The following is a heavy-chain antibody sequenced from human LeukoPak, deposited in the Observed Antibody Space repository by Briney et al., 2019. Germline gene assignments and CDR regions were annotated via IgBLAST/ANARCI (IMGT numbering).Heavy chain of an antibody. V-gene: IGHV1-46*01. Sequence: GASVKVSCKASGYTFTSYYMHWVRQAPGQGLEWMGIINPSGGSTSYAQKFQGRVTMTRDTSTSTVYMELSSLRSEDTAVYYCAIFRRGSGSYYYYYGMDVWGQGTTVTVSS. J-gene: IGHJ6*02. CDR3: AIFRRGSGSYYYYYGMDV. CDR1: GYTFTSYY. CDR2: INPSGGST. D-gene: IGHD3-10*01.